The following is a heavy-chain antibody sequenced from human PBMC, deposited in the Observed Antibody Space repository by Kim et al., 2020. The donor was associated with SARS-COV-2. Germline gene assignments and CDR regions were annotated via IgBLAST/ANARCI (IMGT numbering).Heavy chain of an antibody. CDR1: GFTFSSYS. CDR2: ISSSSSYI. CDR3: ARGTENCSGGSCYLFDY. Sequence: GGSLRLSCAASGFTFSSYSMNWVRQAPGKGLEWVSSISSSSSYIYYADSVKGRFTISRDNAKNSLYLQVNSLRAEDTAVYYCARGTENCSGGSCYLFDYWGQGTLVTVSS. V-gene: IGHV3-21*01. D-gene: IGHD2-15*01. J-gene: IGHJ4*02.